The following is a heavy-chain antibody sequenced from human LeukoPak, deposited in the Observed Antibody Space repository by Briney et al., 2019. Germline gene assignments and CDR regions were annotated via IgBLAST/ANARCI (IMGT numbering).Heavy chain of an antibody. D-gene: IGHD2-15*01. Sequence: GGSLRLSCAASGFTFSSYWMSWVRQAPGKGLEWVANIKQDGSEKYYVDSVKGRFTISRDNSKNTLYLQMNSLRAEDTAVYYCAKDRHRYCSGGSCYGPDYWGQGTLVTVSS. CDR3: AKDRHRYCSGGSCYGPDY. CDR1: GFTFSSYW. CDR2: IKQDGSEK. V-gene: IGHV3-7*01. J-gene: IGHJ4*02.